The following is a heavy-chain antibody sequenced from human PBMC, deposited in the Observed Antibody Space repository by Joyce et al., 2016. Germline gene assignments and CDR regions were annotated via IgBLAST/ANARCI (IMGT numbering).Heavy chain of an antibody. CDR3: ARAEGSCQYFHL. D-gene: IGHD2-15*01. CDR2: IDGEDDK. J-gene: IGHJ2*01. V-gene: IGHV2-70*01. CDR1: GFSLDSSRMC. Sequence: QVTLRESGPALVKSTQTLTLTCTLSGFSLDSSRMCVSWIRQPPGKALEWLALIDGEDDKYYITSLKTRLTISKDTSKNQVVFTMTKMDPVDTATYYCARAEGSCQYFHLWGRGTLVTVSS.